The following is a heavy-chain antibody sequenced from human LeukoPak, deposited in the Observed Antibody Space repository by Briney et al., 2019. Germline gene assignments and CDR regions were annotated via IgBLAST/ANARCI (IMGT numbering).Heavy chain of an antibody. D-gene: IGHD1-26*01. J-gene: IGHJ4*02. Sequence: GGTLRLSCAASGFTVTTNYMTWVRQAPGKGLEWVSGISWNSGSIGYADSVKGRFTISRDNAKNSLYLQMNSLRAEDMALYYCARQWELLHFDYWGQGTLVTVSS. CDR3: ARQWELLHFDY. V-gene: IGHV3-9*03. CDR2: ISWNSGSI. CDR1: GFTVTTNY.